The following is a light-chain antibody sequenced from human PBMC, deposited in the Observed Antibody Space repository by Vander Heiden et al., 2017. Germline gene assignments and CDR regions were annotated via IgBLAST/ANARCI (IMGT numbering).Light chain of an antibody. J-gene: IGKJ1*01. CDR2: RAS. CDR1: QSIRSW. CDR3: QQYNDYSGT. Sequence: DIQMTQSPSTLSASVGDRVTITCRASQSIRSWLAWYQQKPGQAPKLLIYRASTLESGVPSRFSGSGSETEFTLTITSLQPDDFATYYCQQYNDYSGTFGQGTKVEVK. V-gene: IGKV1-5*03.